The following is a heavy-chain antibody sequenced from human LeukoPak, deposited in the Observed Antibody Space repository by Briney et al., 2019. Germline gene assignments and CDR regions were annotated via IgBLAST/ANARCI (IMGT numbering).Heavy chain of an antibody. CDR2: IYPGDSDT. CDR3: ARDRIAAAGHYYYNYMDV. CDR1: GYSFTSYW. Sequence: GESLKISCKGSGYSFTSYWIGWVRQMPGKGLEWMGIIYPGDSDTRYSPSFQGQVTISADKSISTAYLQWSSLKASDTAVYYCARDRIAAAGHYYYNYMDVWGKGTTVTVSS. V-gene: IGHV5-51*01. D-gene: IGHD6-13*01. J-gene: IGHJ6*03.